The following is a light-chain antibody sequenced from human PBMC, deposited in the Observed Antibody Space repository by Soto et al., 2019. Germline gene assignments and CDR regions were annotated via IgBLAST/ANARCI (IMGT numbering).Light chain of an antibody. Sequence: QSVLTQPASVSGSPGQSITVSCTGTSSDIAGYNYVSWYQQHPGKAPKLMVYEVTNRPSGVSDRFSGSKSGNTASLTISGLQADDEGYYYCSSYASRSTLYVFGTGTKLTVL. CDR3: SSYASRSTLYV. CDR2: EVT. J-gene: IGLJ1*01. V-gene: IGLV2-14*01. CDR1: SSDIAGYNY.